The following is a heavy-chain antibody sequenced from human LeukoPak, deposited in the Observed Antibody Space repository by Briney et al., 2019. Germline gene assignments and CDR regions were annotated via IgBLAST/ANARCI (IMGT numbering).Heavy chain of an antibody. D-gene: IGHD3-22*01. V-gene: IGHV1-2*02. CDR2: INPNSGGT. J-gene: IGHJ6*03. CDR1: GYTFTGYY. CDR3: ARGRIVVVINYYYYYMDV. Sequence: ASVKVSCKASGYTFTGYYMHWVRQAPGQGLEWMGWINPNSGGTNYAQKFQGRVTITRNTSISTAYMELSSLRSEDTAVYYCARGRIVVVINYYYYYMDVWGKGTTVTVSS.